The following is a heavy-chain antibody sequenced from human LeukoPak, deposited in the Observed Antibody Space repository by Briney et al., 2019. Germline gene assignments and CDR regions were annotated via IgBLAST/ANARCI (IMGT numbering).Heavy chain of an antibody. Sequence: GASVKVSCKASGYTFTSYDINWVRQATGQGLEWMGRMNHNSGNTGYAQKFQGRVTMTRNTSISTAYMELSSLRSEDTAVYYCARGRYDYVWGSYYNWFDPWGQGTLVTVSS. CDR1: GYTFTSYD. D-gene: IGHD3-16*01. V-gene: IGHV1-8*01. J-gene: IGHJ5*02. CDR3: ARGRYDYVWGSYYNWFDP. CDR2: MNHNSGNT.